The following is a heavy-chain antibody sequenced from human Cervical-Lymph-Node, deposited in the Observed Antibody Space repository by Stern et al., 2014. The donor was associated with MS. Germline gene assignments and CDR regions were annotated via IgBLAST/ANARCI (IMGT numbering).Heavy chain of an antibody. D-gene: IGHD3-10*01. Sequence: VQLVQSGADVKKPGSSVRVSCKTSGGISWLRQAPGQGLEWMGGIIPFGGAANYPQTFQGRLTITADTSTNTTYMELSSLRSDDTAVYYCARGAGDNWFDPWGQGTLVSVSS. J-gene: IGHJ5*02. CDR2: IIPFGGAA. CDR1: GG. V-gene: IGHV1-69*06. CDR3: ARGAGDNWFDP.